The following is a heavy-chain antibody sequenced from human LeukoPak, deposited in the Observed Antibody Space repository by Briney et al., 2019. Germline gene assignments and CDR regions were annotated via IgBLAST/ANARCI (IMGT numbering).Heavy chain of an antibody. CDR1: GGSISSSYYS. CDR3: ARATYYYDSSGYNDAFDI. D-gene: IGHD3-22*01. CDR2: IYHSGST. Sequence: TASETLSLTCTVSGGSISSSYYSWSWIRQPPGKGLEWIGYIYHSGSTYYNPSLKSRVTISVDRSKNQFSLKLSSVTAADTAVYYCARATYYYDSSGYNDAFDIWGQGTMVTVSS. V-gene: IGHV4-30-2*01. J-gene: IGHJ3*02.